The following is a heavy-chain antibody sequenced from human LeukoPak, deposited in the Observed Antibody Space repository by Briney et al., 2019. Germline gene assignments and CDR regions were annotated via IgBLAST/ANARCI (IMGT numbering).Heavy chain of an antibody. CDR2: INTYNGNT. D-gene: IGHD3-22*01. CDR1: GYTFTRYG. J-gene: IGHJ3*02. V-gene: IGHV1-18*01. Sequence: ASVKVSCKASGYTFTRYGITWVRQAPGQGLEWVGWINTYNGNTNYAQKLRDRVTMPTDTHTRTPHMDLRGLRSDDTAVYFCARRHYYDTSGYPDSFDIWGEGTRVTVSS. CDR3: ARRHYYDTSGYPDSFDI.